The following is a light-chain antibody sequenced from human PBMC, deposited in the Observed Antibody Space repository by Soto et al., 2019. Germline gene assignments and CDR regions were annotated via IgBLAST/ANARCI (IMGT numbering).Light chain of an antibody. CDR3: QQAYGAPPT. J-gene: IGKJ1*01. CDR2: AAS. V-gene: IGKV1-39*01. Sequence: DIQMTQSPSSLSASAGDRVTITCRASQSITTYLNWYQQTLGEAPKLLIYAASRLQIGVPSRFSGSGSGTDFTLTISSLQPEDFATYYCQQAYGAPPTFGQGTKVDIK. CDR1: QSITTY.